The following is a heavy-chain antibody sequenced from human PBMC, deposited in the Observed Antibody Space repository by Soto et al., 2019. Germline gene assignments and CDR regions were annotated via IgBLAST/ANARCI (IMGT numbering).Heavy chain of an antibody. V-gene: IGHV4-30-2*01. CDR2: IYHSGST. Sequence: SETLSLTCTVSCGSISSGGYSLSCIRQPPGKGLEWIGYIYHSGSTYYNPSLKSRVTISLDRSKNHFSLKLSSVSAADTAVYYCARATWLVLHYLGQGTLVTVSS. J-gene: IGHJ4*02. D-gene: IGHD6-19*01. CDR3: ARATWLVLHY. CDR1: CGSISSGGYS.